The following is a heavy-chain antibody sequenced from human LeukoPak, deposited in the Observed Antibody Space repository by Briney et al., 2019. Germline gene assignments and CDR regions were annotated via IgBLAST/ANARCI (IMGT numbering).Heavy chain of an antibody. CDR3: AREYGRFGVYYFDY. CDR1: GFSFSDYS. Sequence: PGGSLRLSCVASGFSFSDYSMNRVRQAPGKGLEWVSSINSRSNDIYYADSVKGRFTISRDNAKNSLYLQMNSLRAEDTAVYYCAREYGRFGVYYFDYWGQGTLVTVSS. J-gene: IGHJ4*02. CDR2: INSRSNDI. D-gene: IGHD3-10*01. V-gene: IGHV3-21*06.